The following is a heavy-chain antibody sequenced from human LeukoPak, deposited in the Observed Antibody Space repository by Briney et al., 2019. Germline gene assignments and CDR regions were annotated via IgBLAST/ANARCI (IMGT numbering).Heavy chain of an antibody. J-gene: IGHJ3*02. CDR1: GYTFTSYG. CDR2: IGAYNGNT. V-gene: IGHV1-18*01. CDR3: ATPLDLDGAFDI. Sequence: ASVKLSCKASGYTFTSYGISWVRQAPGQGLEWMGWIGAYNGNTNYAQKLQGRVTMTTDTSTSTAYMELSSPRSEDTAVYYCATPLDLDGAFDIWGQGTMVTVSS. D-gene: IGHD5-24*01.